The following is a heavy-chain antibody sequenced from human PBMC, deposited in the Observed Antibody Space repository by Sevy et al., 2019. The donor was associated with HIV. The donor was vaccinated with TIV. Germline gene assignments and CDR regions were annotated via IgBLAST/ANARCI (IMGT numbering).Heavy chain of an antibody. CDR1: GFSFGSYG. D-gene: IGHD2-21*01. J-gene: IGHJ4*02. CDR2: IQYAGSNK. V-gene: IGHV3-30*02. Sequence: GGSLRLSCAASGFSFGSYGMHWVRQAPGKGLEWMSYIQYAGSNKDYADSVKGRFTISRDNSKNTLYLQMNSLRVEDTAVFYCVKEGGGEGVDHWGQGTLVTVSS. CDR3: VKEGGGEGVDH.